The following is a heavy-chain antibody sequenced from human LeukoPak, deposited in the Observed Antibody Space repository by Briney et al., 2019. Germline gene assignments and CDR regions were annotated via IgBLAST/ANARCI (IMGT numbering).Heavy chain of an antibody. CDR2: ISSSSSYI. CDR3: ARGRKYSSGWYPSYYMDV. J-gene: IGHJ6*03. V-gene: IGHV3-21*04. D-gene: IGHD6-19*01. Sequence: GGSLRLSCAASGFTFSSYSMNWVRQAPGKGLEWVSSISSSSSYIYYADSVKGRFTISRDNAKNSLYLQMNSLRAEDTAVYYCARGRKYSSGWYPSYYMDVWGKGTTVTVSS. CDR1: GFTFSSYS.